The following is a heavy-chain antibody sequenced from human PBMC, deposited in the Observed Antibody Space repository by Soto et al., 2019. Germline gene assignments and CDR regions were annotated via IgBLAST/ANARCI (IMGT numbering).Heavy chain of an antibody. V-gene: IGHV1-69*06. CDR1: GGTFSSYA. D-gene: IGHD2-15*01. J-gene: IGHJ6*02. CDR3: ARVMGYCSGGSCYSQHYYYGMDV. CDR2: IIPIFGTA. Sequence: QVQLVQSGAEVKKPGSSVKVSCKASGGTFSSYAISWVRQAPGQGLEWMGGIIPIFGTANYAQKFQGRGTITADKSTSTAYMELSSLRSEDTAVYYCARVMGYCSGGSCYSQHYYYGMDVWGQGTTVTVSS.